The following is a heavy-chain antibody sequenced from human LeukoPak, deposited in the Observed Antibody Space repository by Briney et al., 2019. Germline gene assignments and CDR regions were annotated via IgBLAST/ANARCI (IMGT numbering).Heavy chain of an antibody. D-gene: IGHD3-3*01. Sequence: ASVKVSCKASGYTFTSYYMHWVRQAPGQGLEWMGIINPSGGSTSYAQKSQGRVTMTRDTSTSTVYMELSSLRSEDTAVYYCARDLEWLPNYYYYGMDVWGQGTTVTVSS. V-gene: IGHV1-46*01. CDR2: INPSGGST. CDR3: ARDLEWLPNYYYYGMDV. J-gene: IGHJ6*02. CDR1: GYTFTSYY.